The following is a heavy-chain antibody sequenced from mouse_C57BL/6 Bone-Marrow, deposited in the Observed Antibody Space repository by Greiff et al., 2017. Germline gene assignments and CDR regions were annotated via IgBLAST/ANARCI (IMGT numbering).Heavy chain of an antibody. Sequence: EVLLVESGGGLVKPGGSLKLSCAASGFTFTSYAMSWVCQTPEKRLEWVATISDGGSYTYYPDNVKGRFTISRDKAKNNLYLQVSHLKSEDTAVNYCAGSFLLLGFAYWGQGTLVTVSA. J-gene: IGHJ3*01. CDR3: AGSFLLLGFAY. D-gene: IGHD2-1*01. V-gene: IGHV5-4*01. CDR2: ISDGGSYT. CDR1: GFTFTSYA.